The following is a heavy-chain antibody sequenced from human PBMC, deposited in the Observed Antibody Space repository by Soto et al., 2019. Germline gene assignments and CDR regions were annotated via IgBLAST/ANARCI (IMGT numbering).Heavy chain of an antibody. Sequence: GGSLRLSCSASGFTFSEYSMHWVRQAPGKGLQYVSTISSDGDITYYADSVKGRFTISRDNSKNTLYLQMNSLRPEDTAVYYCVKVSTFYDILTGYYSTNFFDTWGQGTLVTVSS. CDR2: ISSDGDIT. J-gene: IGHJ5*02. CDR1: GFTFSEYS. D-gene: IGHD3-9*01. V-gene: IGHV3-64D*06. CDR3: VKVSTFYDILTGYYSTNFFDT.